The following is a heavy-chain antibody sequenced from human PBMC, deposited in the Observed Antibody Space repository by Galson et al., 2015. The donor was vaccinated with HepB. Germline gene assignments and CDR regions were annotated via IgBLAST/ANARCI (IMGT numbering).Heavy chain of an antibody. D-gene: IGHD2-2*01. Sequence: SVKVSCKASGYTFTSYGISWVRQAPGQGLEWMGWISAYNGNTNYAQKLQGRVTMTTDTSTSTAYMELRSLRSDDTAVYYCARDGVDCSSTSCYEDYYYYGMDVWGQGTTVTVSS. V-gene: IGHV1-18*04. J-gene: IGHJ6*02. CDR2: ISAYNGNT. CDR1: GYTFTSYG. CDR3: ARDGVDCSSTSCYEDYYYYGMDV.